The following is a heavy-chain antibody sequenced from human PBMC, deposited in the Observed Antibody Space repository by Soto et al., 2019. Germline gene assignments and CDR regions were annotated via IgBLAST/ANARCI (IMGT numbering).Heavy chain of an antibody. CDR3: ARVWRGEMATQKVASDI. D-gene: IGHD2-15*01. CDR2: INTNGN. CDR1: GFAFSDYY. Sequence: GGSLRLSCAASGFAFSDYYMSLIRQSPGKGLQWVSYINTNGNYYADSMRGRFTISRDNAKNSLYLQMNSLRPEDTAVYYCARVWRGEMATQKVASDIWGQGTMVTVSS. V-gene: IGHV3-11*01. J-gene: IGHJ3*02.